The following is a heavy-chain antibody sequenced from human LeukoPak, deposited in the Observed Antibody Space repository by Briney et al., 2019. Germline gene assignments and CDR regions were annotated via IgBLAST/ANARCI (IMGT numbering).Heavy chain of an antibody. CDR2: ISGSGGKT. V-gene: IGHV3-23*01. D-gene: IGHD2-15*01. CDR1: GFTFSSYA. CDR3: AKVGVRYCSGGSCSPPNFFDY. Sequence: PGGSLRLSCAVSGFTFSSYAMSWVRQAPGKGLEWVSAISGSGGKTYYADSVKGRFTISRDNSKSTLYLQMNGLRAEDSAVYYCAKVGVRYCSGGSCSPPNFFDYWGQGTLVTVSS. J-gene: IGHJ4*02.